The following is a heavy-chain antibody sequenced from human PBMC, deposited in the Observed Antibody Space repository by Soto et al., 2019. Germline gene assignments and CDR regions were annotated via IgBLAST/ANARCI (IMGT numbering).Heavy chain of an antibody. CDR3: ARDMGPKNIPVAGTFDY. D-gene: IGHD6-19*01. CDR2: ISYDGSNK. V-gene: IGHV3-30-3*01. J-gene: IGHJ4*02. CDR1: GFTFSSYA. Sequence: QVQLVESGGGVVQPGRSLRLSCAASGFTFSSYAMHWVRQAPGKGLEWVAVISYDGSNKYYADSVKGRFTISRDNSKNTLYLQMNSLRAEDTAVYYCARDMGPKNIPVAGTFDYWGQGTLVTVSS.